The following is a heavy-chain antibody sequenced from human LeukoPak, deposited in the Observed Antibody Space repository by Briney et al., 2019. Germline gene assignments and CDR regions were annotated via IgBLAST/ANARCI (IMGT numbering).Heavy chain of an antibody. CDR2: ISGTGGAT. CDR1: GFTFDDYA. Sequence: GGSLRLSCAASGFTFDDYAMSWVRQAPGKGLQWVSQISGTGGATWYAGFARDRFTISRDNSKKTLYLQMSGLRVEDTAMYYCVKDPRDTYGTNWFVSWGQGTLLIVSS. V-gene: IGHV3-23*01. CDR3: VKDPRDTYGTNWFVS. J-gene: IGHJ5*01. D-gene: IGHD2-21*01.